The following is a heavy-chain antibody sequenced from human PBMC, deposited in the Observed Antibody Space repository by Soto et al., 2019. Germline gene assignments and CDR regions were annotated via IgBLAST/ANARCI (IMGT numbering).Heavy chain of an antibody. CDR2: IYHTGTT. CDR3: ARRNPSSPYFDY. CDR1: GDSISSSSYF. D-gene: IGHD4-4*01. Sequence: QLHLQESGPGLVRPSETLSLTCIVSGDSISSSSYFWGWIRQPPGKGLEWIGSIYHTGTTYYNPSLDSLVSRSVDTSNNQFSLKRTSVTAADSAVYYCARRNPSSPYFDYWGQGTLVTVSS. J-gene: IGHJ4*02. V-gene: IGHV4-39*01.